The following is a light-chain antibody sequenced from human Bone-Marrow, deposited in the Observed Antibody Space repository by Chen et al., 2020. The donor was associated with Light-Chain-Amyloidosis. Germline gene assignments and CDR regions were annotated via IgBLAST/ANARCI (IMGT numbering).Light chain of an antibody. J-gene: IGLJ3*02. V-gene: IGLV3-21*02. CDR1: NIGSTS. Sequence: SYVLTQPSSVSVAPGQTATLACGGNNIGSTSVPWYQQTPGQAPLLVVYDDSDRPSGIPGRLSGANSGNTATLTISRVEAGDEADYYCQVWDRSSERPVFGGGTKLTVL. CDR2: DDS. CDR3: QVWDRSSERPV.